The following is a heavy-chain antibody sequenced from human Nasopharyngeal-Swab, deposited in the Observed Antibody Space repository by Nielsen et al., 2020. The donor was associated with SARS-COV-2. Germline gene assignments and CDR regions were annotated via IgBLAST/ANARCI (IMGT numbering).Heavy chain of an antibody. J-gene: IGHJ6*02. V-gene: IGHV1-69*01. Sequence: WVRQAPGQGLEWMGGIIPIFGTTDYAQKFQGTVTITADESTSTVYVELNSLRFEDTAVYYCAKGVRYFDFLPPNTYYYYGLDLWGQGTTVTVSS. D-gene: IGHD3-9*01. CDR3: AKGVRYFDFLPPNTYYYYGLDL. CDR2: IIPIFGTT.